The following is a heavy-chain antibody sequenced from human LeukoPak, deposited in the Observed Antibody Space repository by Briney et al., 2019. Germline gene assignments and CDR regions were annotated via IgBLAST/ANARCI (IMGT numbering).Heavy chain of an antibody. Sequence: SETLSLTCTVSGGSISSGGYYWSWIRQHPGKGLEWIGYIYYSGSTYYNPSLKSRVTISVDTSKNQFSLKLSSVTAADTAVYYCARAAPYFLRYYYYMDVWGKGTTVTVSS. D-gene: IGHD2-15*01. CDR3: ARAAPYFLRYYYYMDV. CDR1: GGSISSGGYY. CDR2: IYYSGST. J-gene: IGHJ6*03. V-gene: IGHV4-31*03.